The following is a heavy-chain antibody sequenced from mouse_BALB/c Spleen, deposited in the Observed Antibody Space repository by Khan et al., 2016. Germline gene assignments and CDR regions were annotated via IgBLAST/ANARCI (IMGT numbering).Heavy chain of an antibody. V-gene: IGHV14-4*02. D-gene: IGHD1-1*01. J-gene: IGHJ2*01. CDR3: NAIYYGSDVYFDY. CDR2: IDPENGDT. Sequence: VRLQQSGAELVRSGASVKLSCTASVFNIKDYYMHWVKQRPEQGLEWIGWIDPENGDTEYAPKFQGKATMTADTSSNAAYLQFSSLPSEDSAVYYCNAIYYGSDVYFDYWGQGTTLTVSS. CDR1: VFNIKDYY.